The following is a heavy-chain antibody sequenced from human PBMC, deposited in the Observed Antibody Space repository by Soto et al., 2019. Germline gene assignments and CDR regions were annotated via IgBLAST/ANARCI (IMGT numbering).Heavy chain of an antibody. CDR3: ARQGCSGGSCYGNDAFDI. Sequence: GGSLKLSFAASGFTFGSYAMQWAPMALGKGLEYVSAISSNGGSTYYANSVKGRFTISRDNSKNTLYLQMGSLRAEDMAVYYCARQGCSGGSCYGNDAFDIWGQGT. J-gene: IGHJ3*02. CDR1: GFTFGSYA. V-gene: IGHV3-64*01. D-gene: IGHD2-15*01. CDR2: ISSNGGST.